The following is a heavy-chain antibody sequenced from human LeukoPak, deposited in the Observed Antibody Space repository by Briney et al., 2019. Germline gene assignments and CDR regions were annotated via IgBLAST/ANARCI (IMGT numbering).Heavy chain of an antibody. CDR1: GYTFTEFH. CDR3: VRFSGSSNFDS. V-gene: IGHV1-2*02. CDR2: INPTSGGT. D-gene: IGHD1-26*01. J-gene: IGHJ4*02. Sequence: ASVKVSCKTSGYTFTEFHIHWVRQVSGQGLEWMGWINPTSGGTNYAQKFQGRVTMTRDTSISTAYMDLSRLTSDDTAVFYCVRFSGSSNFDSWGQGTLVTVSS.